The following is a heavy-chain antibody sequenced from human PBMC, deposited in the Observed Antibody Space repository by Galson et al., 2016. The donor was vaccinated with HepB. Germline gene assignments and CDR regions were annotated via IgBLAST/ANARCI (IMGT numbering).Heavy chain of an antibody. CDR2: IYYDGSSK. CDR1: GFTFSNYG. D-gene: IGHD5-18*01. J-gene: IGHJ6*02. Sequence: SLRLSCAASGFTFSNYGMHWVRQAPGKGLEWVAVIYYDGSSKHHADSVKGRFTISRDNSKNTLYLQMNSLRAEDTAVYDCARPRLGIQTWSKYYYYGFDVWGQGTTVTVSS. V-gene: IGHV3-33*01. CDR3: ARPRLGIQTWSKYYYYGFDV.